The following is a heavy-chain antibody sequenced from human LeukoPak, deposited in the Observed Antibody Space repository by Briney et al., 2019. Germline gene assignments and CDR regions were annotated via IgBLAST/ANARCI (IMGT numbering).Heavy chain of an antibody. CDR2: IYWNDDK. V-gene: IGHV2-5*01. CDR1: GFSLSTSGVG. CDR3: AHTYYGDYGPPNWFDP. D-gene: IGHD4-17*01. Sequence: ESGPTLVKPTQTLTLTCTFSGFSLSTSGVGVGWIRQPPGKALEWLALIYWNDDKRYSPSLKSRLTITKDTSKNQVVLTMTNVDPVDTATYYCAHTYYGDYGPPNWFDPWGQGTLVTVSS. J-gene: IGHJ5*02.